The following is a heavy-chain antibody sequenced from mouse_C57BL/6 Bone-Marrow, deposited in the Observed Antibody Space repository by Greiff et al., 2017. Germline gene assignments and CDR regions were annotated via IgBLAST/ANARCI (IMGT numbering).Heavy chain of an antibody. Sequence: VQLQQSGAELVRPGASVKLSCTASGFNIKDDYMHWVKQRPEQGLEWIGWLDPENGDTEYASKFQGKATITADTSSNTAYLQLSSLTSEDTAVYYCTFITTVPGDYWGQGTTLTVSS. V-gene: IGHV14-4*01. D-gene: IGHD1-1*01. J-gene: IGHJ2*01. CDR2: LDPENGDT. CDR1: GFNIKDDY. CDR3: TFITTVPGDY.